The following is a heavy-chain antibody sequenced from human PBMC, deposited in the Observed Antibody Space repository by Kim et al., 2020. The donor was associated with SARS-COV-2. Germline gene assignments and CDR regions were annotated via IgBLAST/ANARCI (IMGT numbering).Heavy chain of an antibody. CDR1: GFTFSTYT. Sequence: GGSLRLSCAASGFTFSTYTMTWVRQAPGKGLEWVSSISNNGDNTYYADSVKGRFTISRDNSKNTLYLHMNSLRAEDTALYYCPKRYCSGGSCYAFFDCWGQGTLVTVSS. CDR2: ISNNGDNT. V-gene: IGHV3-23*01. CDR3: PKRYCSGGSCYAFFDC. J-gene: IGHJ4*02. D-gene: IGHD2-15*01.